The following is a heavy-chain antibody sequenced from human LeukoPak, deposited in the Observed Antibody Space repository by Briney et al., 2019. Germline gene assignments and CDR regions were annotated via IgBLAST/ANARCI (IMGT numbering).Heavy chain of an antibody. CDR1: GYTFTDYY. D-gene: IGHD3-3*02. Sequence: ASVKVSCKASGYTFTDYYVHWVRQAPGQGLEWMGWIHPNTVVTNYAQKFQGRVTMTRDTSISTAYMEVSRLRSDDTALYYCARGTRDILGPVDYWGQGTLVTVS. J-gene: IGHJ4*02. CDR3: ARGTRDILGPVDY. CDR2: IHPNTVVT. V-gene: IGHV1-2*02.